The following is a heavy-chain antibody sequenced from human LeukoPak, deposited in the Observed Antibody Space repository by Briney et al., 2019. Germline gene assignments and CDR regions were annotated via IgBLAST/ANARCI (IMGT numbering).Heavy chain of an antibody. CDR2: ISSSGSTI. CDR3: ARGGTRHYDILTGYYLITHYFDY. V-gene: IGHV3-48*03. D-gene: IGHD3-9*01. J-gene: IGHJ4*02. CDR1: GFTFSSYE. Sequence: PGGSLRLSCAASGFTFSSYEMNWVRQAPGKGLEWVSYISSSGSTIYYADSVKGRFTISRDNAKNSLYLQMNSLRAEDTAVDYCARGGTRHYDILTGYYLITHYFDYWGQGTLVTVSS.